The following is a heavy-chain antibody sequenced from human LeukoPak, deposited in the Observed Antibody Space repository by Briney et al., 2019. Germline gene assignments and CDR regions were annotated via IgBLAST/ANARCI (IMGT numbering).Heavy chain of an antibody. CDR2: ITNSGDTV. CDR1: GFTFSDYY. CDR3: ALSSIHKDYYFGMDV. D-gene: IGHD2-2*01. J-gene: IGHJ6*02. V-gene: IGHV3-11*01. Sequence: PGGSLRLSCAASGFTFSDYYMTWLRQAPGKGLEWLSCITNSGDTVFYADSVKSRFTVSRDNTKRSLYLQIESLRDDDTAVYHCALSSIHKDYYFGMDVWGQGTTVTVSS.